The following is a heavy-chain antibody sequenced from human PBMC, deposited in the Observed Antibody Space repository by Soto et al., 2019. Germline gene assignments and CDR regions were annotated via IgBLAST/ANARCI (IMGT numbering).Heavy chain of an antibody. CDR3: ARDLMIMAEEVAFDI. D-gene: IGHD2-8*01. Sequence: QVQLVESGGGVVQPGRSLRLSCAASGFTFSSYAMHWVRQAPGKGLEWVAVISYDGSNKYYADSVKGRFTISRDNSKNTLYLQMNSLRAEDTAVYYCARDLMIMAEEVAFDIWGQGTMVTVSS. J-gene: IGHJ3*02. CDR2: ISYDGSNK. V-gene: IGHV3-30-3*01. CDR1: GFTFSSYA.